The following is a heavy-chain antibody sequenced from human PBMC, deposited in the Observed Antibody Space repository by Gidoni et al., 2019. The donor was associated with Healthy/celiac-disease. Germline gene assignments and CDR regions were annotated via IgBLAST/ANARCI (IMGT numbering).Heavy chain of an antibody. V-gene: IGHV3-21*01. CDR3: ARGGSYYGDYYYYMDV. D-gene: IGHD1-26*01. CDR2: ISSSSSYI. Sequence: EVQLVESGGGLVKPGGSLRLSCAASGFTFGSYSMNWVRQAPGKGLEWVSSISSSSSYIYYADSVKGRFTISRDNAKNSLYLQMNSLRAEDTAVYYCARGGSYYGDYYYYMDVWGKGTTVTVSS. CDR1: GFTFGSYS. J-gene: IGHJ6*03.